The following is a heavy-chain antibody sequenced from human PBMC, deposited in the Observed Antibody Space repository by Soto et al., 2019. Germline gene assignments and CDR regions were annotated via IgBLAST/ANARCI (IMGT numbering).Heavy chain of an antibody. J-gene: IGHJ4*02. CDR2: MNPNSGNT. D-gene: IGHD3-16*01. Sequence: ASVKVSCKASGYTFTSYDINWVRQATGQGLEWMGWMNPNSGNTGYAQKFQGRVTMTRNTSISTAYMELSSLRSEDTAVYYCGRPLSLIIFNLLSGGRETRVTVS. V-gene: IGHV1-8*01. CDR1: GYTFTSYD. CDR3: GRPLSLIIFNLLS.